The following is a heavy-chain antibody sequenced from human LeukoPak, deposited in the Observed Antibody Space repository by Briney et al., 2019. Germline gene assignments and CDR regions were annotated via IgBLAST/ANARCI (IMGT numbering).Heavy chain of an antibody. Sequence: GSLRLSSAASGFTFSSYAMSWVRQAPGKGLEWVSAISGSGGSTYYADSVKGRFTISRDNSKNTLYLQMNSLRAEDTAVYYGAKARLNGTMVRGAPIGEFDYWGQGTLVTVSS. CDR2: ISGSGGST. V-gene: IGHV3-23*01. CDR1: GFTFSSYA. J-gene: IGHJ4*02. D-gene: IGHD3-10*01. CDR3: AKARLNGTMVRGAPIGEFDY.